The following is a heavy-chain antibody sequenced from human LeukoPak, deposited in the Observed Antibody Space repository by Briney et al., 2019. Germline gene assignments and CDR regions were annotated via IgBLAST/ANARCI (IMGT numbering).Heavy chain of an antibody. Sequence: GGSLRLSCAASGFTFSSYAMSWVRQAPGKGLEWVSAISGSGGITYYADSVKGRFTISRDNSKNTLYLQMNSLRAEDTAVYYCANAPHHYYDSSGYYLPGFDYWGQGTLVTVSS. D-gene: IGHD3-22*01. V-gene: IGHV3-23*01. CDR2: ISGSGGIT. J-gene: IGHJ4*02. CDR3: ANAPHHYYDSSGYYLPGFDY. CDR1: GFTFSSYA.